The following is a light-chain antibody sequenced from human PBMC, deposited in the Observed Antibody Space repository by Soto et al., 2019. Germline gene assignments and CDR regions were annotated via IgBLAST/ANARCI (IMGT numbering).Light chain of an antibody. CDR2: DAS. CDR1: QSVNRR. V-gene: IGKV3-15*01. Sequence: IVMTQYPATPSVSPGERATLSCRASQSVNRRLAWYQQKPGQTPRLLIYDASTRATGVPTRFSGSGSGTEFTLTITSLQAEDFATYYCQQYHTCPSTFGGGTKVDIK. CDR3: QQYHTCPST. J-gene: IGKJ4*02.